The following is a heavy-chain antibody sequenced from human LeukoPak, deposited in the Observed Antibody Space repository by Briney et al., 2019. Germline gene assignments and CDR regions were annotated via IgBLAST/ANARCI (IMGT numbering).Heavy chain of an antibody. V-gene: IGHV1-69*05. CDR2: IIAIFGTA. Sequence: SVEVSCKASGGTFSSYAISWVRQAPGQGLEWMGGIIAIFGTANYAQKFQGRVTITTDESTSTAYMELSSLRSEDKAVYYCASGPGGDLQPYYYYYYLAVWGKWTTVTVSS. J-gene: IGHJ6*03. CDR1: GGTFSSYA. D-gene: IGHD2-21*01. CDR3: ASGPGGDLQPYYYYYYLAV.